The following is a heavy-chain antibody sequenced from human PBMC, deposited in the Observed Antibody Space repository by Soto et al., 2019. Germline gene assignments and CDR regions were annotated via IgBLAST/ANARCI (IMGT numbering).Heavy chain of an antibody. J-gene: IGHJ6*02. Sequence: QVQLQESGPGLVKPSETLSLTCTVSGGSVSSGSYYWSWIRQPPGKGLEWIGYIYYGGSTNYNPSLKSRVTIAVDTSKNQFSLKLSSVTAADTAVYYCASVTRTCISTSCYRYYYGMDVWGQGTTVTVSS. D-gene: IGHD2-2*02. CDR2: IYYGGST. CDR3: ASVTRTCISTSCYRYYYGMDV. CDR1: GGSVSSGSYY. V-gene: IGHV4-61*01.